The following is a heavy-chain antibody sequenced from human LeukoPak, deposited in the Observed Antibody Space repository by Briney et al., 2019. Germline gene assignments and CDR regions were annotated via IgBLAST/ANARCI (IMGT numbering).Heavy chain of an antibody. CDR2: INHNRGT. J-gene: IGHJ4*02. CDR1: GESVSEYY. CDR3: AREDYYFDY. D-gene: IGHD2-15*01. Sequence: SETLSLTCSVYGESVSEYYWSWIPQPPGKGLGWIGEINHNRGTTYNPSLTSRVTILLDASKNQFSLSLSSVTAADTAVYYCAREDYYFDYWGQGTLVTVSS. V-gene: IGHV4-34*01.